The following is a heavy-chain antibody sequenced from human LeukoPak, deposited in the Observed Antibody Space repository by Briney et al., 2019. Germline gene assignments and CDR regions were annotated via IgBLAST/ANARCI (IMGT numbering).Heavy chain of an antibody. CDR2: IYSGGST. D-gene: IGHD3-3*01. V-gene: IGHV3-53*01. CDR3: ARVSTIFGVVINAFDY. Sequence: GGSLRLSCAASGFTVSSNYMSWVRQAPGKGLEWVSVIYSGGSTYYADSVKGRFTISRDNAKNSLYLQMNSLRAEDTALYYCARVSTIFGVVINAFDYWGQGTLVTVSS. CDR1: GFTVSSNY. J-gene: IGHJ4*02.